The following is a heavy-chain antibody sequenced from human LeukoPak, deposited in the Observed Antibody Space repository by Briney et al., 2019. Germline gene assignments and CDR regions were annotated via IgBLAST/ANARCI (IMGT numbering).Heavy chain of an antibody. CDR1: GGSISSGGYY. J-gene: IGHJ5*02. Sequence: SETLSLTCTVSGGSISSGGYYWSWIRQHPGKGLEWIGYIYYSGSTYYNPSLKSRVTISVDTSKNQFSLKLSSVTAADTAVYYCARSKYQLLTQYNWFDPWGQRTLVTVSS. CDR2: IYYSGST. CDR3: ARSKYQLLTQYNWFDP. D-gene: IGHD2-2*01. V-gene: IGHV4-31*03.